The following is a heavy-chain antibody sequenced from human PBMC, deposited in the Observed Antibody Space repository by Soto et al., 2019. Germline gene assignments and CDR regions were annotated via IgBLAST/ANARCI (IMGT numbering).Heavy chain of an antibody. J-gene: IGHJ4*02. CDR2: MNPNSDNT. V-gene: IGHV1-8*01. Sequence: SVEVSSKASRYTFPSYDINWVRQPTGQGLEWMGWMNPNSDNTGYAQKFQGRVTMTRNTSMSTAYMELSSLRSDDTAVYYCARGLRTEDLDNWGQGTLVTVSS. CDR3: ARGLRTEDLDN. D-gene: IGHD2-15*01. CDR1: RYTFPSYD.